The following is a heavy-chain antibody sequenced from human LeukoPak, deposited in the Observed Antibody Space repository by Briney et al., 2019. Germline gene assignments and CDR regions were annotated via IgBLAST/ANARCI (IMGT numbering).Heavy chain of an antibody. Sequence: GRSLRLSCAASGFTFDDYAMHWVRRAPGKGLEWVSGISWNSGSIGYADSVNGRFTISRDNAKNSLYLQMNSLRAEDTALYYCAKDILAGGYGMDVWGQGTTVTVSS. V-gene: IGHV3-9*01. D-gene: IGHD6-19*01. CDR2: ISWNSGSI. CDR1: GFTFDDYA. J-gene: IGHJ6*02. CDR3: AKDILAGGYGMDV.